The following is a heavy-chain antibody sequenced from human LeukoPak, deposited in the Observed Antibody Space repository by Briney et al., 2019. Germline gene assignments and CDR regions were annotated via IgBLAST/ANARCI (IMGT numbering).Heavy chain of an antibody. V-gene: IGHV3-49*04. CDR2: IRSKVYGGTP. CDR1: GFTLCDYA. CDR3: TRDQTPYY. J-gene: IGHJ4*02. Sequence: GGSLRLSRTASGFTLCDYAITWVREAPGKGLEWVGFIRSKVYGGTPEYAASVKGTFTISRDDSKGIAYLQMNSLKTEDTAVYYCTRDQTPYYWGQGTLVTVSS.